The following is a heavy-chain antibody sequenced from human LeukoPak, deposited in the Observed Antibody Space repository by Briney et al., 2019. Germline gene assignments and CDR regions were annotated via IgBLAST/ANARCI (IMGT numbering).Heavy chain of an antibody. D-gene: IGHD3-22*01. CDR3: ARQNYYDSSGYSLYY. Sequence: PETLSLTCAVYGGSFSGYYWSWIRQPPGKGLEWIGEINHSGSTNYNPSLKSRVTISVDTSKNQFSLKLSSVTAADTAVYYCARQNYYDSSGYSLYYWGQGTLVTVSS. V-gene: IGHV4-34*01. CDR1: GGSFSGYY. CDR2: INHSGST. J-gene: IGHJ4*02.